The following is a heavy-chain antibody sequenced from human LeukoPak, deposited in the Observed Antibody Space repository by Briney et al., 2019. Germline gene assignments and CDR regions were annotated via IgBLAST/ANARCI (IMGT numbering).Heavy chain of an antibody. Sequence: GGSLRLSCAASQFSFNAHSMSWVRQAPGKGLEWVSYISSSGSTIYYADSVKGRFTISRDNAKNSLYLQMNSLRAEDTAVYYCARAFGYNWKPREPGAFDIWGQGTMVTVSS. CDR2: ISSSGSTI. J-gene: IGHJ3*02. CDR3: ARAFGYNWKPREPGAFDI. V-gene: IGHV3-11*04. D-gene: IGHD1-20*01. CDR1: QFSFNAHS.